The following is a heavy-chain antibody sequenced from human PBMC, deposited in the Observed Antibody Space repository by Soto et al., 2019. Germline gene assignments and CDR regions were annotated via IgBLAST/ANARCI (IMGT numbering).Heavy chain of an antibody. J-gene: IGHJ4*02. V-gene: IGHV3-30*02. CDR3: TIVRVADSALDH. Sequence: GGALRLSCVGSGFICSNNGMHWVRQTPGKGLEWVAFMSYDGSDTFYADSVKGRFTISRDNSKNTLFLHMSNLRAEDTAMYYCTIVRVADSALDHWGQGTLVTVSS. CDR2: MSYDGSDT. CDR1: GFICSNNG. D-gene: IGHD3-10*02.